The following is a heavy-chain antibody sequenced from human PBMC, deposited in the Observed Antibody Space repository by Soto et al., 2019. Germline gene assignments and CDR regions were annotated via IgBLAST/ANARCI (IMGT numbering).Heavy chain of an antibody. D-gene: IGHD3-3*01. V-gene: IGHV4-4*02. Sequence: SETLSLTCAVSSGSISSSNWWSWVRQPPGKGLEWIGEIYHSGSTNYNPSLKSRVTISVDKSKNQFSLKLSSVTAADTAVYYCARVDYDFWSGYKGGVPAFDIWGQGTMVTVSS. J-gene: IGHJ3*02. CDR1: SGSISSSNW. CDR2: IYHSGST. CDR3: ARVDYDFWSGYKGGVPAFDI.